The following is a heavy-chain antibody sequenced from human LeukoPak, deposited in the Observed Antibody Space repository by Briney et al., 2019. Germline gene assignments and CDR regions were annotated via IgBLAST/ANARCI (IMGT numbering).Heavy chain of an antibody. J-gene: IGHJ5*02. CDR2: ISAYNGNT. D-gene: IGHD2-15*01. Sequence: ASVKVSCKASGYTFTSYGIRWVRQAPGQGLEWMGWISAYNGNTNYAQKFQGRVTMTRDTSTSTVYMELSSLRSEDTAVYYCARGPDIVVVVARGWFDPWGQGTLVTVSS. CDR3: ARGPDIVVVVARGWFDP. CDR1: GYTFTSYG. V-gene: IGHV1-18*01.